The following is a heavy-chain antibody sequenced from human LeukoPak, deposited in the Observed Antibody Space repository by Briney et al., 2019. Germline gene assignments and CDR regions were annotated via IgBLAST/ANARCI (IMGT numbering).Heavy chain of an antibody. CDR3: ARRVLLGYCGSTSCSFDY. J-gene: IGHJ4*02. CDR2: IYYSGST. D-gene: IGHD2-2*01. Sequence: SETLSLTCTVSGGSISSSSYYWGWIRQPPGKGLKWIGSIYYSGSTYYNPSLKSRVTISADTSKNQFSLKLSSVTAADTAVYYCARRVLLGYCGSTSCSFDYWGQGTLVTVSS. CDR1: GGSISSSSYY. V-gene: IGHV4-39*01.